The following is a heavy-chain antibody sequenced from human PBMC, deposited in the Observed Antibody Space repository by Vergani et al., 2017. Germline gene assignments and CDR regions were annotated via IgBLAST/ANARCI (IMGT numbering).Heavy chain of an antibody. CDR3: ARGRDSSGYDYGIDV. J-gene: IGHJ6*02. CDR2: IGTAGDT. D-gene: IGHD3-22*01. V-gene: IGHV3-13*01. Sequence: EVQLVESGGGLVQPGGSLRLSCAASGFTFSSYDMHWVRQATGKGLEWVSAIGTAGDTYYPGSVKGRFTISRENAKNSLYLQMNSLRAGDTAVYYCARGRDSSGYDYGIDVWGQGTTVTVSS. CDR1: GFTFSSYD.